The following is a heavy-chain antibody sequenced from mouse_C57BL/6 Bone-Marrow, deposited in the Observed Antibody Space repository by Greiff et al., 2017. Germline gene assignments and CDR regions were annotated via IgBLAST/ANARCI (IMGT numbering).Heavy chain of an antibody. V-gene: IGHV1-62-2*01. J-gene: IGHJ1*03. CDR1: GYTFTEYT. Sequence: VQGVESGAELVKPGASVKLSCKASGYTFTEYTIHWVKQRSGQGLEWIGWFYPGSGSIKYNEKFKDKATLTADKSSSTVYMELSRLTSEDSAVYFCARHEENYGSSYGYWYCDVWGTGTTVTVSS. CDR2: FYPGSGSI. D-gene: IGHD1-1*01. CDR3: ARHEENYGSSYGYWYCDV.